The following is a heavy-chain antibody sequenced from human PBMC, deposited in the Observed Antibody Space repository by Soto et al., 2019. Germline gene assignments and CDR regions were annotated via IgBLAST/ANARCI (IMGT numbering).Heavy chain of an antibody. J-gene: IGHJ6*02. CDR1: GFTFSSYS. D-gene: IGHD6-13*01. CDR2: ISSSSSYI. Sequence: EVQLVESGGGLVKPWGSLRLSCAASGFTFSSYSMNWVRQAPGKGLEWVSSISSSSSYIYYADSVKGRFTISRDNAKNSLYLQMNSLRAEDTAVYYCARGRGAAGTDSVQYYGMDVWGQGTKVTVSS. V-gene: IGHV3-21*01. CDR3: ARGRGAAGTDSVQYYGMDV.